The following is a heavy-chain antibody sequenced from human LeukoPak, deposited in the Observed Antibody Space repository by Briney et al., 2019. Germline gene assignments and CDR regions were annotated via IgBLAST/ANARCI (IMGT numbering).Heavy chain of an antibody. CDR3: AGDYRRAVEGNAFGI. Sequence: GVSLTLSCSAYGFTFSSYSMDWVRQAPGKGLEWVSSISSSSSNIYYADSVKGRFTISRANAKNSLYLQMNSMRAEETAVYCCAGDYRRAVEGNAFGIWGQGTMVTVS. J-gene: IGHJ3*02. CDR2: ISSSSSNI. CDR1: GFTFSSYS. D-gene: IGHD6-19*01. V-gene: IGHV3-21*01.